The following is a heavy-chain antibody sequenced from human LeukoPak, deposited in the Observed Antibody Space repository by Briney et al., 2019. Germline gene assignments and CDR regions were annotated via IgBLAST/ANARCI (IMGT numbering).Heavy chain of an antibody. D-gene: IGHD6-19*01. V-gene: IGHV4-4*07. J-gene: IGHJ4*02. Sequence: PSETLSLTCTASGCSISSYYRSWIRQPAGKGLEWIGGIYTSGSSNYNPSLMNRVTISVDTSNNQFSLKLMSVPAADTAVHYCSRGRVGSSGWYYFDYWGQGTLVTVSS. CDR2: IYTSGSS. CDR3: SRGRVGSSGWYYFDY. CDR1: GCSISSYY.